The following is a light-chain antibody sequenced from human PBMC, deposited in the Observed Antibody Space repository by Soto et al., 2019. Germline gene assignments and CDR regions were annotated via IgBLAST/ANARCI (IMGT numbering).Light chain of an antibody. J-gene: IGKJ2*01. Sequence: EIVMTQSPATLSVSPGERATLSCRARQRISNNLAWYQQKAGQAPRLLIYGASTRATGIPARFSGSGSETEFTLTISSLQSEDFAVYYCQQYNNWPPYTFGQGTKLEIK. CDR3: QQYNNWPPYT. CDR2: GAS. CDR1: QRISNN. V-gene: IGKV3-15*01.